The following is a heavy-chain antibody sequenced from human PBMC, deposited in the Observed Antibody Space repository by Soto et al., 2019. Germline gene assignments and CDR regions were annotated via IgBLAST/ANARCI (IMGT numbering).Heavy chain of an antibody. V-gene: IGHV3-33*01. CDR3: ARDSGVAAAISGCDS. CDR1: GFTFSSYG. J-gene: IGHJ4*02. CDR2: IWYDGSNK. D-gene: IGHD6-13*01. Sequence: QVQLVESGGGVVQPGRSLRLSCAASGFTFSSYGMHWVRQAPGKGLEWVAVIWYDGSNKYYADSVKGRFTISRDNSKNRLNLQMNGVKAEDTAVYYCARDSGVAAAISGCDSWGQGTLVTVSS.